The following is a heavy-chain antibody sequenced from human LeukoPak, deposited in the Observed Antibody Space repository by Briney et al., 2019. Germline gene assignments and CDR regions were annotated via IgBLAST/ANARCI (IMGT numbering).Heavy chain of an antibody. J-gene: IGHJ4*02. CDR1: GFTFSSYS. CDR2: IASDGSST. D-gene: IGHD6-13*01. V-gene: IGHV3-74*01. CDR3: ASTNTEIAAASTSDY. Sequence: PGGSLRLSCAASGFTFSSYSMNWVRQAPGKGLVWVSRIASDGSSTTYADSVKGRFSISRDNAKNTLYLQMNSLRAEDTAVYYCASTNTEIAAASTSDYWGQGTLVTVSS.